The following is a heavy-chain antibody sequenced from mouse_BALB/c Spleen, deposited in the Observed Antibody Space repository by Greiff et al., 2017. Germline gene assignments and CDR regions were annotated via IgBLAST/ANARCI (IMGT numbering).Heavy chain of an antibody. J-gene: IGHJ4*01. CDR1: GFTFSSFG. Sequence: EVKLMESGGGLVQPGGSRKLSCAASGFTFSSFGMHWVRQAPEKGLEWVAYISSGSSTIYYADTVKGRFTISRDNPKNTLFLQMTSLRSEDTAMYYCARITTANYAMDYWGQGTSVTVSS. D-gene: IGHD1-2*01. V-gene: IGHV5-17*02. CDR2: ISSGSSTI. CDR3: ARITTANYAMDY.